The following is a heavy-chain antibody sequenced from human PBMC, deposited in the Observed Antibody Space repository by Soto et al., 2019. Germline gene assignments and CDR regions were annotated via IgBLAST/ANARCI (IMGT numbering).Heavy chain of an antibody. J-gene: IGHJ4*02. CDR3: ARDLAAGDY. Sequence: QVQLVQSGAEVKKPGASVKLSCRTSGYTFTHYYIHWVRQAPGQGLEWLAIINTASGSTNYAQDFHGRVTLTMDTSTTTVYMELSGLRAEDTAIFYCARDLAAGDYWGQGTLVTVSS. D-gene: IGHD6-13*01. V-gene: IGHV1-46*01. CDR1: GYTFTHYY. CDR2: INTASGST.